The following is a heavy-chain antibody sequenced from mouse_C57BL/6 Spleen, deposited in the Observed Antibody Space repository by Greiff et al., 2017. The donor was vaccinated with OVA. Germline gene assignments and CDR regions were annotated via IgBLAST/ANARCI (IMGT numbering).Heavy chain of an antibody. CDR1: GYTFTSYW. J-gene: IGHJ1*03. V-gene: IGHV1-59*01. D-gene: IGHD2-5*01. CDR3: ARSGSNGYFDV. CDR2: IDPSDSYT. Sequence: VQLQQPGAELVRPGTSVKLSCKASGYTFTSYWMHWVKQRPGQGLEWIGVIDPSDSYTNYNQKFKGKATLTVDTSSSTAYMQLSSLTSEDSAVYYCARSGSNGYFDVWGTGTTVTVSS.